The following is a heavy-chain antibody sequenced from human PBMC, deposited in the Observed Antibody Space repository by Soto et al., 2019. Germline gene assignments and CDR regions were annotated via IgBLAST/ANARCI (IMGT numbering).Heavy chain of an antibody. CDR1: GGSISSYY. Sequence: QVQLQESGPGLVKPSETLSLTCTVSGGSISSYYWSWIRQPAGKGLEWIGRIYTSGSTNYNPSLKSRFTMSVDTSKDQFSLKLSSVTAADTAVYYCAIRQGYCSGGSCRPGAFDIWGQGTMVTVSS. D-gene: IGHD2-15*01. CDR3: AIRQGYCSGGSCRPGAFDI. J-gene: IGHJ3*02. CDR2: IYTSGST. V-gene: IGHV4-4*07.